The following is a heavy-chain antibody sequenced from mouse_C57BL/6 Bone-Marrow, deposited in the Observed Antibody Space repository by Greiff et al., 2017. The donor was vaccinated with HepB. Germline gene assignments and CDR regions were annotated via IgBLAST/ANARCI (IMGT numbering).Heavy chain of an antibody. CDR1: GFTFSSYA. V-gene: IGHV5-4*01. Sequence: EVQVVESGGGLVKPGGSLKLSCAASGFTFSSYAMSWVRQTPEKRLEWVATISDGGSYTYYPDNVKGRFTISRDNAKNNLYLQMSHLKSEDTAMYYCARGRLRLTYWGQGTLVTVSA. D-gene: IGHD2-2*01. CDR2: ISDGGSYT. J-gene: IGHJ3*01. CDR3: ARGRLRLTY.